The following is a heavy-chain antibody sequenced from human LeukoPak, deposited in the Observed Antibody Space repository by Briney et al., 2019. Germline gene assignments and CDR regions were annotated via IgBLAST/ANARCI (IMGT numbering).Heavy chain of an antibody. D-gene: IGHD1-20*01. CDR2: IKEDGTDK. CDR3: AREGYDLGAFDI. Sequence: GGSLRLSCAASGFTFSRFWMTWVRQAPGKGLEWVANIKEDGTDKYCVDSRKGRFSISRNNAKESLYLQMNSLRADDTAVYYCAREGYDLGAFDIWGQGTMVTVSS. CDR1: GFTFSRFW. V-gene: IGHV3-7*03. J-gene: IGHJ3*02.